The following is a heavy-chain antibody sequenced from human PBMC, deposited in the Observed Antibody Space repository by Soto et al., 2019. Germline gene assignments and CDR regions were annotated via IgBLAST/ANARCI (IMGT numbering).Heavy chain of an antibody. CDR2: IYHTGIT. D-gene: IGHD3-16*01. V-gene: IGHV4-4*02. Sequence: PSETLSLTCVVSGGSISSSNWWSWVRQSPGKGLEWIGEIYHTGITNYNPSLKSRVNMSVDKSNNQFSLMLRSVTAADTAVYYCARRYGGNFDYWGQGTLVTVSS. CDR1: GGSISSSNW. J-gene: IGHJ4*02. CDR3: ARRYGGNFDY.